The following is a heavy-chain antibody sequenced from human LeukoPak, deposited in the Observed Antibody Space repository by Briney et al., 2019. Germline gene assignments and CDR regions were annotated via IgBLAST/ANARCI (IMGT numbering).Heavy chain of an antibody. V-gene: IGHV4-59*11. J-gene: IGHJ4*02. CDR1: GGSISSHY. D-gene: IGHD2-15*01. CDR3: ARVLPRGGLFDY. Sequence: SETLSLTCTVSGGSISSHYWSWIRQPPGKGLEWIGYIYYSGSTNYNPSLKSRVTISVDTSKNQCSLKLSSVTAADTAVYYCARVLPRGGLFDYWGQGTLVTASS. CDR2: IYYSGST.